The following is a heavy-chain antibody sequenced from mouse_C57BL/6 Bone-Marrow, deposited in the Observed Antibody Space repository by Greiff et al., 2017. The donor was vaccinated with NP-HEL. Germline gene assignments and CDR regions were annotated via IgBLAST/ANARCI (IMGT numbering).Heavy chain of an antibody. D-gene: IGHD1-1*01. J-gene: IGHJ1*03. CDR2: IRNKDNGYTT. CDR3: ARYSPYSYWYFDV. CDR1: GFTFTDYY. V-gene: IGHV7-3*01. Sequence: EVMLVESGGGLVQPGGSLSLSCAASGFTFTDYYMSWVRQPPGKALEWLGFIRNKDNGYTTEYSASVKGRFTISRDNSQSILYLQMNALRAEDSATYYCARYSPYSYWYFDVWGTGTTVTVSS.